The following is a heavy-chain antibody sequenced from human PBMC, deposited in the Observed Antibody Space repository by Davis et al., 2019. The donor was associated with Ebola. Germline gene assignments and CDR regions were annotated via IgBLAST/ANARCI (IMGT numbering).Heavy chain of an antibody. CDR3: ARVDNWNRQSYFYGMDV. CDR2: INAANGNT. Sequence: AASVKVFCKASGYTFANSEIHWARQAPGQRLEWMGWINAANGNTKHLQKFQGRVTITRDTSASTVYMELTSLRSEDTAVYYCARVDNWNRQSYFYGMDVWGQGTTVTVSS. CDR1: GYTFANSE. D-gene: IGHD1-20*01. J-gene: IGHJ6*02. V-gene: IGHV1-3*01.